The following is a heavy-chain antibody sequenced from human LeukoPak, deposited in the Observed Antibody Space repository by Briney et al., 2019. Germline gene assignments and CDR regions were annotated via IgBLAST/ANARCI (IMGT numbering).Heavy chain of an antibody. V-gene: IGHV1-2*02. Sequence: ASVKVSCKASGYTFTGYYMHWVRQAPGQGLEWMGWINPNSGGTNYAQKFQGRVAMTRDTSISTAYMELSRLRSDDTAVYYCARDSSYGYSYYLDYWGQGTLVTVSS. J-gene: IGHJ4*02. CDR3: ARDSSYGYSYYLDY. D-gene: IGHD5-18*01. CDR1: GYTFTGYY. CDR2: INPNSGGT.